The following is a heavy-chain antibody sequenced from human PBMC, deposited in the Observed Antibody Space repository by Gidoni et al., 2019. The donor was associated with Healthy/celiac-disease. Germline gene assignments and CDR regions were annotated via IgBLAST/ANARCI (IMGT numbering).Heavy chain of an antibody. D-gene: IGHD1-26*01. J-gene: IGHJ4*02. CDR3: ARGWDLLFSFDY. CDR2: LNAGNGNT. V-gene: IGHV1-3*01. Sequence: QVQLVQSVSEVKKPGASVKVSCQASGYTFTSYGIHWVRQAPGQRLEWMGWLNAGNGNTKYSQKFQGRVTITRDTSASTVYMELSSLRSEDSAVYFCARGWDLLFSFDYWGQGTLVTVSS. CDR1: GYTFTSYG.